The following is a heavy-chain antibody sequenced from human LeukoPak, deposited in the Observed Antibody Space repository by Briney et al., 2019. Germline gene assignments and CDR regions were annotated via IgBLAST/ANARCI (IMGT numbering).Heavy chain of an antibody. CDR2: ISPTGSTT. Sequence: GGSLRLSCTASGFSFSGHWMHWARQLPGKGLVWVSRISPTGSTTSYADSVKGRFTVSRDNAKNTLYLQVYNLRAEDTAVYYCARGPNSNWSGLDFWGQGTLLTVSS. CDR1: GFSFSGHW. D-gene: IGHD6-6*01. CDR3: ARGPNSNWSGLDF. V-gene: IGHV3-74*01. J-gene: IGHJ4*02.